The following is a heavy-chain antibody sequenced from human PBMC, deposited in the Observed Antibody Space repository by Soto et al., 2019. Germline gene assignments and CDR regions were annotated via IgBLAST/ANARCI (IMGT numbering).Heavy chain of an antibody. J-gene: IGHJ5*02. V-gene: IGHV3-23*01. CDR2: ISGSGGST. Sequence: GGSLRLSCAASGFTFSSYAMSWVRQAPGKGLEWVSAISGSGGSTYYADSVKGRFTISRDNSKNTLYLQMNSLRAEDTAVYYCAKDYDFWSGYYSKWFDPWGQGTLVTVSS. D-gene: IGHD3-3*01. CDR3: AKDYDFWSGYYSKWFDP. CDR1: GFTFSSYA.